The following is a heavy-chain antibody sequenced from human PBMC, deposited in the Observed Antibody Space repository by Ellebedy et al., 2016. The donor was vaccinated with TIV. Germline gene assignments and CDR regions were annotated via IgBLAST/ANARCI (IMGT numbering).Heavy chain of an antibody. CDR3: ARGSRAGPYYYYGMDV. CDR2: IIPILGIA. Sequence: SVKVSCXASGGTFSSYAISWVRQAPGQGLEWMGRIIPILGIANYAQKFQGRVTITADKSTSTAYMELSSLRSEDTAVYYCARGSRAGPYYYYGMDVWGQGTTVTVSS. CDR1: GGTFSSYA. J-gene: IGHJ6*02. V-gene: IGHV1-69*04.